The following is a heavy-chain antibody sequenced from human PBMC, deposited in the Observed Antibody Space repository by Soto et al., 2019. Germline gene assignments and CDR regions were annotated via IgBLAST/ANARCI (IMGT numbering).Heavy chain of an antibody. CDR1: GGSFSGYY. CDR3: ARCRKQQLVQLYYYGMDV. CDR2: INHSGST. V-gene: IGHV4-34*01. Sequence: LSLTCAVYGGSFSGYYWSWIRQPPGKGLEWIGEINHSGSTNYNPSLKSRVTISVDTSKNQFSLKLSSVTAADTAVYYCARCRKQQLVQLYYYGMDVWGQGTTVTVSS. J-gene: IGHJ6*02. D-gene: IGHD6-13*01.